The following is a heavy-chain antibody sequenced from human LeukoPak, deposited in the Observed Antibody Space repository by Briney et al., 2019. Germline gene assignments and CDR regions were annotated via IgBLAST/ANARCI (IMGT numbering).Heavy chain of an antibody. Sequence: ASVKVSCRASGYTFTSYAMHWVRQAPGQRLEWMGWINAGNGNTKYSQKFQGRVTITRDTSASTAYMELSSLRSEDTAVYYCARGEYQLLWGFDYWGQGTLVTVSS. CDR2: INAGNGNT. CDR1: GYTFTSYA. J-gene: IGHJ4*02. D-gene: IGHD2-2*01. CDR3: ARGEYQLLWGFDY. V-gene: IGHV1-3*01.